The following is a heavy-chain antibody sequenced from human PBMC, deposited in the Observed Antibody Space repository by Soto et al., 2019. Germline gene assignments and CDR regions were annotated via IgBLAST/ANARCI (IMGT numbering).Heavy chain of an antibody. D-gene: IGHD3-22*01. CDR3: AKDGVYAYYDSSGYYFGY. CDR2: INAGNGNT. Sequence: ASVKVSCKASGYTFTSYAMNWVRQAPGQRLEWMGWINAGNGNTRYSQKFQGRVTITRDTSASTAYMELSSLRSEDTAVYYCAKDGVYAYYDSSGYYFGYWGQGTLVTVSS. J-gene: IGHJ4*02. CDR1: GYTFTSYA. V-gene: IGHV1-3*01.